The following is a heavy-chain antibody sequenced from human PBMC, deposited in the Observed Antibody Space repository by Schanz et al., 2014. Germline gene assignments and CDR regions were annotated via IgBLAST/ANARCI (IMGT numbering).Heavy chain of an antibody. V-gene: IGHV3-23*01. CDR1: GFSVGNKY. D-gene: IGHD3-9*01. J-gene: IGHJ5*02. CDR2: LSEGGGGT. CDR3: AKAADWPVTRFDP. Sequence: EVHLLESGGGLVQPGGSLRLSCAASGFSVGNKYMNWVRQAPGKGLEWVSALSEGGGGTHYADSVRGRFTISSDSSKNTLYLQMSSLRADDTAVYYCAKAADWPVTRFDPWGQGTLVTVSS.